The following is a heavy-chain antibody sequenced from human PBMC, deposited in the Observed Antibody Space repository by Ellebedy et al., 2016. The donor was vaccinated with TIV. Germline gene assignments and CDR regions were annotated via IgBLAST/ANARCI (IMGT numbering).Heavy chain of an antibody. D-gene: IGHD6-19*01. CDR2: IKSKTDGGTT. V-gene: IGHV3-15*07. Sequence: GESLKISXAASGFTFSNAWMNWVRQAPGKGLEWVGRIKSKTDGGTTDYAAPVKGRFTISRDDSKNTLYLQMNSLKTEDTAVYYCTTDPRGWSDFDYWGQGTLVTVSS. J-gene: IGHJ4*02. CDR1: GFTFSNAW. CDR3: TTDPRGWSDFDY.